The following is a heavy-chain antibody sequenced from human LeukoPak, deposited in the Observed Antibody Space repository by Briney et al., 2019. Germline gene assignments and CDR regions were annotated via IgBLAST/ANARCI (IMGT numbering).Heavy chain of an antibody. D-gene: IGHD3-22*01. CDR1: GGSISSSNW. Sequence: SGTLSLTCAVSGGSISSSNWWSWVRQPPGKGLEWIGEIYHSGSTNYNPSLKSRVTISVDKSKNQFSLKLSSVTVADTAVHYCARIRHYDSSGDDSYYFDYWGQGTLVTVSS. CDR3: ARIRHYDSSGDDSYYFDY. V-gene: IGHV4-4*02. J-gene: IGHJ4*02. CDR2: IYHSGST.